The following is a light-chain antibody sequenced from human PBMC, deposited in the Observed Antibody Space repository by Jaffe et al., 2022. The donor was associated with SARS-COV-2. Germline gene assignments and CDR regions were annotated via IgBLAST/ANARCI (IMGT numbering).Light chain of an antibody. CDR3: QQYKNWPSIT. Sequence: EIVMTQSPATLSVSPGERATLSCRASQSISSNLAWYQQKPGQAPRLLTYGASTRATGIPARFSGSGSGTEFTLTISSLQSEDFAVYYCQQYKNWPSITFGQGTRVEIK. J-gene: IGKJ5*01. V-gene: IGKV3-15*01. CDR1: QSISSN. CDR2: GAS.